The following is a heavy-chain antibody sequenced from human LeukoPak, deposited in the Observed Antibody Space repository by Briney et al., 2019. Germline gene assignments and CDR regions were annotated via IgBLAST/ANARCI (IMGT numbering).Heavy chain of an antibody. V-gene: IGHV1-18*01. CDR3: ARDRDWNLDF. D-gene: IGHD1-1*01. CDR1: GYTFTTTG. CDR2: ISTYRGSK. Sequence: ASVKVSCKASGYTFTTTGISWVRQAPGQGLEWMGWISTYRGSKNYAQRFDGRVTMTTYTSTSTVYMELRNLRSDDTAINYCARDRDWNLDFWGQRTLVTLSS. J-gene: IGHJ4*02.